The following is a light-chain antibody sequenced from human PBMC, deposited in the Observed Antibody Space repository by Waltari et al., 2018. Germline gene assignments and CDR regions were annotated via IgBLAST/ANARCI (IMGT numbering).Light chain of an antibody. CDR1: QSITSY. Sequence: DIQMTQSPSSLSASVGDRVTITCRASQSITSYLNWYQFKPGKAPKLLIYASSTLQSVVPSRFSGSGSGTDFSLTISSLQPEDFATYFCQQSYSSPVTFGGGTKVEIK. CDR3: QQSYSSPVT. V-gene: IGKV1-39*01. J-gene: IGKJ4*01. CDR2: ASS.